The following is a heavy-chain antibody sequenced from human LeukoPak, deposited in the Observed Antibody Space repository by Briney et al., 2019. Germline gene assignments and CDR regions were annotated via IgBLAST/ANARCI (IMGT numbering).Heavy chain of an antibody. CDR1: GFTFSSYA. V-gene: IGHV3-30-3*01. Sequence: GGSLRLSCAASGFTFSSYAMHWVRQAPGKGLEWVAVISYDGANKYHADSVKGRVTISRDNSKNTLYLQMDSLRAEDTAVYYCAKAAVPAAILYYFDYWGQGTLVTVSS. J-gene: IGHJ4*02. CDR3: AKAAVPAAILYYFDY. D-gene: IGHD2-2*02. CDR2: ISYDGANK.